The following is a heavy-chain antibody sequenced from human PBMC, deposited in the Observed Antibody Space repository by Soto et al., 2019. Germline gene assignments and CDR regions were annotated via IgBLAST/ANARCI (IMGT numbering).Heavy chain of an antibody. J-gene: IGHJ5*01. CDR2: ISASGATT. V-gene: IGHV3-23*01. CDR1: GFSFSTYA. Sequence: EVQLLESGGNLVQPGGSLRLSCAASGFSFSTYALTWVRQVPGKGLEWVSGISASGATTYYADSVKGRFTISRDNSKNPLYLQMNGLRVEDTAKYFCAKDGRRVGPTLNWLDSWGQGTQVTVTS. D-gene: IGHD1-26*01. CDR3: AKDGRRVGPTLNWLDS.